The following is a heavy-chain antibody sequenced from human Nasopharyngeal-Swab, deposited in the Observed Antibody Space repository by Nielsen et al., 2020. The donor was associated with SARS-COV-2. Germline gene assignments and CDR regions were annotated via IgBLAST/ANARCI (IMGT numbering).Heavy chain of an antibody. CDR1: GGSISSYY. V-gene: IGHV4-59*12. D-gene: IGHD1-26*01. CDR3: AHYSSGSLSSPRGRGYFDY. Sequence: SETLSLTCTVSGGSISSYYWSWIRQPPGKGLEWIGYMYYSGSTNYNPSLKSRVTISVDTSKNQFSLKLSSVTAADTAVYYCAHYSSGSLSSPRGRGYFDYWGQGTLVTVSS. J-gene: IGHJ4*02. CDR2: MYYSGST.